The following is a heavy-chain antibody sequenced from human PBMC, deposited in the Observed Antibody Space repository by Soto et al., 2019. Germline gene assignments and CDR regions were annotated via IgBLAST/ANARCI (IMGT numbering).Heavy chain of an antibody. CDR1: GYTFTRNY. V-gene: IGHV1-46*03. CDR3: ARAGGSGSYSEYYFDY. D-gene: IGHD3-10*01. Sequence: QVQLVQSGAEVKKPGASVKVSCKTSGYTFTRNYIHWVRQAPGQGLEWMGIINPSGGSTTHAQNFQGRVTMTRYTSTSTVYMELSSLRSEDTAVYYGARAGGSGSYSEYYFDYWGQGTLVTVSS. J-gene: IGHJ4*02. CDR2: INPSGGST.